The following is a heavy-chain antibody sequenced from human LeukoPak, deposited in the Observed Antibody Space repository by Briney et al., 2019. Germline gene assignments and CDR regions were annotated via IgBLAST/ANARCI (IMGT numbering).Heavy chain of an antibody. Sequence: GGSLRLSCAASGFTFKSYAMSWVRQAPGKGLEWVSGISGGGGSTYYADSVKGRFTISRDNSKKKLYLQMNSLRAEDTAVYYCAKDSRGYCGYDFDSWGQGSLVTVSS. CDR1: GFTFKSYA. CDR3: AKDSRGYCGYDFDS. D-gene: IGHD5-12*01. V-gene: IGHV3-23*01. CDR2: ISGGGGST. J-gene: IGHJ4*02.